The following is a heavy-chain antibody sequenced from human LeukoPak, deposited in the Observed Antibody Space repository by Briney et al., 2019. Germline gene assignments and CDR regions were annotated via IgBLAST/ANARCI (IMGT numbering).Heavy chain of an antibody. V-gene: IGHV3-30*03. CDR2: ISYDGSNK. CDR3: ARRRDIVVVPAAYNWFDP. D-gene: IGHD2-2*01. J-gene: IGHJ5*02. CDR1: GFTFSSYG. Sequence: PGGSLRLSCAASGFTFSSYGMHWVCQAPGKGLEWVAVISYDGSNKYYADSVKGRFTISRDNSKNTLYLQMNSLRAEDTAVYYCARRRDIVVVPAAYNWFDPWGQGTLVTVSS.